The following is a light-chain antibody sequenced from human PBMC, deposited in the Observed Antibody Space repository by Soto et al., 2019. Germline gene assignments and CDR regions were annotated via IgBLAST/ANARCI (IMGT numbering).Light chain of an antibody. Sequence: QSVLTQSPPVSGAPGQRVTISCTGSSSNIGAGYDVHWYQQLPGTAPKLLIYGNSNRPSGVPDRFSGSKSGTSASLAITGLQAEDEADYYCQSYDSSLREVFGGGTKVTVL. CDR3: QSYDSSLREV. J-gene: IGLJ2*01. CDR2: GNS. V-gene: IGLV1-40*01. CDR1: SSNIGAGYD.